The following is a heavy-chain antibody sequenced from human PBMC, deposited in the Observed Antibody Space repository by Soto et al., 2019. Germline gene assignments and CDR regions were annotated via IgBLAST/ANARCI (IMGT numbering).Heavy chain of an antibody. CDR1: GYTFTSYG. D-gene: IGHD6-13*01. CDR2: ISAYNGNT. CDR3: ARGNDPIAPAGPVDY. V-gene: IGHV1-18*01. Sequence: ASVKVSCKASGYTFTSYGISWVRQAPGQGLEWMGWISAYNGNTNYAQKLQGRVTMTTDTSTSTAYMELRSLRSDDTAVYYCARGNDPIAPAGPVDYWGQGTLVTVSS. J-gene: IGHJ4*02.